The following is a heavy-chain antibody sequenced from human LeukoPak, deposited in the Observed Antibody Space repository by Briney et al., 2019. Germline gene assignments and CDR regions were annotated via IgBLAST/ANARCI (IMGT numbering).Heavy chain of an antibody. D-gene: IGHD5-24*01. CDR1: GGSISSYY. CDR3: SREGRWLQLGFDY. CDR2: IYSSGST. V-gene: IGHV4-59*01. J-gene: IGHJ4*02. Sequence: SETLSLTCTVSGGSISSYYWSRIRQSPGKGLEWIGYIYSSGSTNYNPSLKSRVTISVDTSKSQFSLKLSSVTAADTAVYFCSREGRWLQLGFDYWGRGTLVTVSS.